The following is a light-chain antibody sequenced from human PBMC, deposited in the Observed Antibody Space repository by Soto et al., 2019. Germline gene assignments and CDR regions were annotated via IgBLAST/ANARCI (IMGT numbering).Light chain of an antibody. V-gene: IGKV1-27*01. J-gene: IGKJ3*01. Sequence: DIQMTQSPSSLSASVRDRVTITCRASQDIGKYLAWYQQKPGKVPKLLIYAASTLQSGVPPRFSGSGSGTDFTLTISILQPEDVATYYCQKYDSAPLFIFGPGTKVDIK. CDR2: AAS. CDR1: QDIGKY. CDR3: QKYDSAPLFI.